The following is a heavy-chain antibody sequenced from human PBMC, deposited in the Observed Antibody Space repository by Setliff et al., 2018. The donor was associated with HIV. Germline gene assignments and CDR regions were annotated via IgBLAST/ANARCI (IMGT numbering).Heavy chain of an antibody. D-gene: IGHD4-17*01. J-gene: IGHJ6*03. Sequence: GASVKVSCKASGYTFTSYYMHWVRQAPGQGLEWMGIINPSGGSTIYAQKFQGRVTMTEDTSTDTAFMELSGLTSEDTAVYYCATRGDLLGRRASTVTVYYYYLDVWGNGTTVTV. CDR3: ATRGDLLGRRASTVTVYYYYLDV. V-gene: IGHV1-46*01. CDR1: GYTFTSYY. CDR2: INPSGGST.